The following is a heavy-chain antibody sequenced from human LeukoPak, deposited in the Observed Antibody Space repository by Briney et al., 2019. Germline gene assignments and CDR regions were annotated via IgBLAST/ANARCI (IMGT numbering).Heavy chain of an antibody. D-gene: IGHD3-22*01. CDR2: INPQSGGT. Sequence: ASVRVSCKASGYIFTGYYIHWVRQAPGQGLEWMGWINPQSGGTNSAQKFQGRVTMTRDTSINIAYMELSRLTSDDTAVYYCARNHDSTGYPLITYWGQGTLVTVSS. V-gene: IGHV1-2*02. CDR1: GYIFTGYY. CDR3: ARNHDSTGYPLITY. J-gene: IGHJ4*02.